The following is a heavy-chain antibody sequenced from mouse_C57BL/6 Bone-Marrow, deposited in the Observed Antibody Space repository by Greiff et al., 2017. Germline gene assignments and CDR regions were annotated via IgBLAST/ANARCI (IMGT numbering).Heavy chain of an antibody. V-gene: IGHV1-5*01. CDR3: TRSRGYGSSPAWFAY. J-gene: IGHJ3*01. CDR2: IYPGNSDP. Sequence: EVQLQQSGTVLARPGASVKMSCKTSGYTFTSYWMHWVKQRPGQGLEWIGAIYPGNSDPSYNQKFKGKAKLTAVTSASTAYMELSSLTNEDSAVYYCTRSRGYGSSPAWFAYWGQGTLVTVSA. CDR1: GYTFTSYW. D-gene: IGHD1-1*01.